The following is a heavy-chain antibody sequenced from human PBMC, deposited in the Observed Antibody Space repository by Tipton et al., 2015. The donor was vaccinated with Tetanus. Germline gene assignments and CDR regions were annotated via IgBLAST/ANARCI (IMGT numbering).Heavy chain of an antibody. CDR1: GYTFTDYP. CDR2: ISIYSGNT. Sequence: QSGPEVKKPGASVKVSCKVSGYTFTDYPLNWVRQVPGQGLEWMGWISIYSGNTHYAQKLQDRLTVTRDTSTRTAYMELRSLRSDDTAIYYCAREGCSDGSCYDWGQGTLVTVS. CDR3: AREGCSDGSCYD. J-gene: IGHJ4*02. V-gene: IGHV1-18*01. D-gene: IGHD2-15*01.